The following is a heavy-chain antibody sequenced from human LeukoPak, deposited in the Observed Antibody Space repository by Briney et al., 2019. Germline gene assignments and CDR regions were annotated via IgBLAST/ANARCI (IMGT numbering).Heavy chain of an antibody. CDR3: ATQATGYNVGCLDF. CDR1: GGSISSYY. J-gene: IGHJ4*02. V-gene: IGHV4-59*12. CDR2: IYYSGSA. Sequence: SETLSLTCTVSGGSISSYYWSWIRQPPGKGLECIGYIYYSGSANYTPSLKTRVTMSVDTSKNQFSLKLNSVTAADTAVYYCATQATGYNVGCLDFWSQGALVTVSS. D-gene: IGHD5-18*01.